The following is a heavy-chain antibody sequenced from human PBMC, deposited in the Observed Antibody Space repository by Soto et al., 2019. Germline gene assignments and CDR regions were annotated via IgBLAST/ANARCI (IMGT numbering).Heavy chain of an antibody. CDR2: INAGNGNT. V-gene: IGHV1-3*01. Sequence: ASVKVSCKASGYTFTSYAMHWVRQAPGQRLEWMGWINAGNGNTKYSQKFQGRVTITRDTSASTAYMELSSLRSEDTAVYYCARGTGSGSYSRGRAFDIWGQGTMVTVSS. D-gene: IGHD3-10*01. CDR3: ARGTGSGSYSRGRAFDI. CDR1: GYTFTSYA. J-gene: IGHJ3*02.